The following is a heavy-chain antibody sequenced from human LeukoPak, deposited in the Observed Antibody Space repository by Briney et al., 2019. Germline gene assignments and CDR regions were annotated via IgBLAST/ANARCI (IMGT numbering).Heavy chain of an antibody. CDR2: ISYDGSNK. CDR1: GFTFSSYG. Sequence: GGSLRLSCAASGFTFSSYGMHWVRQAPGKGLEWVAVISYDGSNKYYADSVKGRFTISRDNSKNTLYLQMNSLRAEDTTVYYCAKVPRDYDSSGADHWGQGTLVTVSS. CDR3: AKVPRDYDSSGADH. V-gene: IGHV3-30*18. J-gene: IGHJ4*02. D-gene: IGHD3-22*01.